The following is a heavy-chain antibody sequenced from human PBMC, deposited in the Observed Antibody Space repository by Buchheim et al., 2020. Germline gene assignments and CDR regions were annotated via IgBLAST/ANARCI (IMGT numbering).Heavy chain of an antibody. J-gene: IGHJ4*02. CDR1: GFTFSSYG. D-gene: IGHD6-13*01. CDR2: ISYDGSNK. Sequence: QVQLVESGGGVVQPGRSLRLSCAASGFTFSSYGMHWVRQAPGKGLEWVAVISYDGSNKYYADSVKGRFTISRDNSKNTLYLKMNSLRAEDTAVYYCAKPLVNSSWFPDYWGQGTL. CDR3: AKPLVNSSWFPDY. V-gene: IGHV3-30*18.